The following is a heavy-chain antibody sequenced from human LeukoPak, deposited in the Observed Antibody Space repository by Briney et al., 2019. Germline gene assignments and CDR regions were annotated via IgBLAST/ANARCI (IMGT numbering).Heavy chain of an antibody. J-gene: IGHJ4*02. V-gene: IGHV3-74*01. CDR3: ARDIGMTTVVMAD. CDR1: GFSFSNYW. D-gene: IGHD4-23*01. Sequence: GGSLRLSCAASGFSFSNYWMHWVRQAPGKGLVWVSRINSDGSSTTYADSVKGRFTISRDNAKNSLYLQMNSLRAEDTAVYYCARDIGMTTVVMADWGQGTLVTVSS. CDR2: INSDGSST.